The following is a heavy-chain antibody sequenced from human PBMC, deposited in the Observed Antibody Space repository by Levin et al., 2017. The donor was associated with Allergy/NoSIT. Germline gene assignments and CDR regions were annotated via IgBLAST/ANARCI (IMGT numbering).Heavy chain of an antibody. CDR3: ARDRTFDY. J-gene: IGHJ4*02. Sequence: GGSLRLSCAASGFTVGSNYMSWVRQAPGKGLEWVSVIDSGGSTYYADSVKGRFTISRDNSKNTLFLQMNSLTVEDTAVYYCARDRTFDYWGQGTLATVSS. CDR1: GFTVGSNY. V-gene: IGHV3-53*01. CDR2: IDSGGST.